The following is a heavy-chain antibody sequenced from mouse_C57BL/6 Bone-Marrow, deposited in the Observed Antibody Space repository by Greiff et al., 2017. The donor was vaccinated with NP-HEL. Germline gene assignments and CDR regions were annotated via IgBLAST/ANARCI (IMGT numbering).Heavy chain of an antibody. CDR2: IYPGSGNT. D-gene: IGHD1-1*01. CDR1: GYTFTDYY. CDR3: AREDYYGSSYCWYFDV. V-gene: IGHV1-76*01. J-gene: IGHJ1*03. Sequence: QVQLQQSGAELVRPGASVKLSCKASGYTFTDYYINWVKQRPGQGLEWIARIYPGSGNTYYNEKFKGKATLTAEKSSSTAYMQLSSLTSEDSAVYFCAREDYYGSSYCWYFDVWGTGTTVTVSS.